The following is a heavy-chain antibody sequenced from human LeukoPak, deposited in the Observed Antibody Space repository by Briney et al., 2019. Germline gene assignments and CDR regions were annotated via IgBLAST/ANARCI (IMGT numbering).Heavy chain of an antibody. CDR2: ISYSGST. Sequence: SETLSLSCTVSGGSITSYYWSWLRQPPGKGLEWIGYISYSGSTNYNPSLKSRVTISIDTSKNQFSLKLSSVTAADTAVYYCASGGYCSGTSCYPNWFDPWGQGTLVTVSS. CDR1: GGSITSYY. CDR3: ASGGYCSGTSCYPNWFDP. J-gene: IGHJ5*02. D-gene: IGHD2-2*01. V-gene: IGHV4-59*01.